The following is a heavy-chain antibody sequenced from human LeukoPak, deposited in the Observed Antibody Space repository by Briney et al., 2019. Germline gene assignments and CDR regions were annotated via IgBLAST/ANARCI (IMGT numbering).Heavy chain of an antibody. Sequence: SETLSLTCTVSGGSISSYYWSWIRQPAGKGLERIGRIYTSGSTNYNPSLKSRVTMSVDTSKNQFSLKLSSVTAADTAVYYCARVAVAGTIWGTVDYWGQGTLVTVSS. CDR2: IYTSGST. CDR3: ARVAVAGTIWGTVDY. V-gene: IGHV4-4*07. D-gene: IGHD6-19*01. CDR1: GGSISSYY. J-gene: IGHJ4*02.